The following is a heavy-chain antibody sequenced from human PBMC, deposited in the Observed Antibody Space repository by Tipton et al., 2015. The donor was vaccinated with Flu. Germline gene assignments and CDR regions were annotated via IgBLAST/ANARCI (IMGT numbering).Heavy chain of an antibody. J-gene: IGHJ4*02. CDR3: TTDYGYSNYHGF. Sequence: SLRLSCATSGFTFDDYTMHWVRQAPGKGLEWVANIRQDGSEKYYLDSVKGRFTISRDNAKNSLYLQMNSLRAEDTAIYYCTTDYGYSNYHGFWGQGTLVTVSS. V-gene: IGHV3-7*03. CDR2: IRQDGSEK. D-gene: IGHD3-10*01. CDR1: GFTFDDYT.